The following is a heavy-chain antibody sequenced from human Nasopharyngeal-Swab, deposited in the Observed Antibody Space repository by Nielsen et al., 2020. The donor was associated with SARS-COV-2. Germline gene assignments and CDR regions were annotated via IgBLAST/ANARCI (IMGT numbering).Heavy chain of an antibody. V-gene: IGHV3-21*01. CDR2: INSSTSYI. CDR1: GFTFSNYS. CDR3: ARDGFGESPYYYYYGRDV. J-gene: IGHJ6*02. D-gene: IGHD3-10*01. Sequence: GESLKISCAASGFTFSNYSMNWVRQAPGKGLEWVSSINSSTSYIYYADSVKGQFTISRDNAKNALYLQMNSLRAEDTAVYYCARDGFGESPYYYYYGRDVWGQGTTVTVSS.